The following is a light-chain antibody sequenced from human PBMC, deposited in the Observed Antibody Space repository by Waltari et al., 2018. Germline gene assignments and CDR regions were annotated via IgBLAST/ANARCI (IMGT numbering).Light chain of an antibody. CDR3: QQYNNWPPGT. CDR1: QSVSSN. J-gene: IGKJ1*01. CDR2: GAS. V-gene: IGKV3-15*01. Sequence: EIVMTQSPATLSVSPGATATLSCKARQSVSSNLAWYKQKPGQAPGILIYGASTRATGIPARFSGSRSGTEFTLTISSMQSEDFAVYYCQQYNNWPPGTFGQGTKVEIK.